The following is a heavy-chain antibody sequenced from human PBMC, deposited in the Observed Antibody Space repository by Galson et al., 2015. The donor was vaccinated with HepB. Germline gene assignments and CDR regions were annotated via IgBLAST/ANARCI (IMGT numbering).Heavy chain of an antibody. CDR1: GFTFSSYS. V-gene: IGHV3-21*01. CDR2: ISSSSSYI. J-gene: IGHJ6*02. CDR3: ARSTGRPAGYGMDV. Sequence: LRLSCAASGFTFSSYSMNWVRQAPGKGLEWVSSISSSSSYIYYADSVKGRFTISRDNAKNSLYLQMNSLRAEDTAVYFCARSTGRPAGYGMDVWGQGTTVTVSS.